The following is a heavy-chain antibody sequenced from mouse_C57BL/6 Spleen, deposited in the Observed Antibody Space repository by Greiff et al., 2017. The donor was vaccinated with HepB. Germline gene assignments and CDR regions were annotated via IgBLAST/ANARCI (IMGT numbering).Heavy chain of an antibody. D-gene: IGHD1-1*01. V-gene: IGHV1-81*01. CDR1: GYTFTSYG. CDR3: APITTVLVTPYYYAMDY. CDR2: IYPRSGNT. Sequence: VQLQQSGAELARPGASVKLSCKASGYTFTSYGISWVKQRTGQGLEWIGEIYPRSGNTYYNEKFKGKATLTADKSSSTAYMELSSLTSEDSAVYCCAPITTVLVTPYYYAMDYLGQGTSVTVSS. J-gene: IGHJ4*01.